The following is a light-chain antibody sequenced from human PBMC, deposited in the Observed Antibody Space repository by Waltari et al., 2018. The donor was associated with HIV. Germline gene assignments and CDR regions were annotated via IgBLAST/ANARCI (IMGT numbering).Light chain of an antibody. CDR3: QQYNNYPDT. CDR1: HSIASW. J-gene: IGKJ2*01. CDR2: EAS. V-gene: IGKV1-5*03. Sequence: DIQMTQSPSTLSASVGDRVTITCRASHSIASWLAWYQQKPGTAPKLLIYEASGLETGVPSRFSGSGSVTKFTLTISSLQPDDFATYYCQQYNNYPDTFGQGTKLEI.